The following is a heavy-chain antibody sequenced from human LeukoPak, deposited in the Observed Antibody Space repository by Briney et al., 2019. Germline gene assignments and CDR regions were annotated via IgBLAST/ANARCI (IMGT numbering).Heavy chain of an antibody. V-gene: IGHV3-48*01. D-gene: IGHD3-22*01. Sequence: PGGSLRLSCAASGFTFSSYSMNWVRQAPGKGLEWVSYISSSSSTIYYADSVKGRFTISRDNAKNSLYLQMNSLRAEDTAVYYCAREGTMIVVAPNYFDYWGQGTLVTVSS. CDR3: AREGTMIVVAPNYFDY. CDR2: ISSSSSTI. J-gene: IGHJ4*02. CDR1: GFTFSSYS.